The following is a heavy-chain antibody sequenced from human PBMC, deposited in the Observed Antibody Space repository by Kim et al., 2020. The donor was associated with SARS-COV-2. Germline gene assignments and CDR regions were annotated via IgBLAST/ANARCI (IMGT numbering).Heavy chain of an antibody. CDR1: GVNFRSYS. D-gene: IGHD6-13*01. CDR3: ARDPSYTSSWDIVSVFYDGMDV. V-gene: IGHV1-69*13. J-gene: IGHJ6*02. Sequence: SVKVSCKASGVNFRSYSINWVRQAPGQGLQWMGGIIPISGATNYAPNFQGRVTITADDATNTVYIDLSSLRSEDTAIYYCARDPSYTSSWDIVSVFYDGMDVWGQGTTVTVSS. CDR2: IIPISGAT.